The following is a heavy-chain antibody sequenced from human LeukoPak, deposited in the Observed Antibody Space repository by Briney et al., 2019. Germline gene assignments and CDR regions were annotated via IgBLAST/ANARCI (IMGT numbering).Heavy chain of an antibody. D-gene: IGHD4-11*01. J-gene: IGHJ4*02. Sequence: SQTLSLTCTVSGGSISSGSYYWSWIRQPAGKGLEWIGRIYTSGSTNYNPSLKSRVTISVDTSKNQFSLKLSSVTAADTAVYYCARLAPIDYSNVYFDYWGQGTLVTVSS. V-gene: IGHV4-61*02. CDR3: ARLAPIDYSNVYFDY. CDR1: GGSISSGSYY. CDR2: IYTSGST.